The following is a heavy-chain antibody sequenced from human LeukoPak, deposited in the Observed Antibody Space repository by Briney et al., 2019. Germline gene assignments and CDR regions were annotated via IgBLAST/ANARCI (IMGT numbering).Heavy chain of an antibody. Sequence: GGFRRLSCAASGFTLSRYGVRWVGQAPGKGLEWVSAISGSGGSTYYADSVKGRFTISRDNSKNTLYLQMNSLRAEDTAVYYCAKDRIPGSYNYYFDYWGQGTLVTVSS. CDR1: GFTLSRYG. CDR3: AKDRIPGSYNYYFDY. D-gene: IGHD3-10*01. J-gene: IGHJ4*02. CDR2: ISGSGGST. V-gene: IGHV3-23*01.